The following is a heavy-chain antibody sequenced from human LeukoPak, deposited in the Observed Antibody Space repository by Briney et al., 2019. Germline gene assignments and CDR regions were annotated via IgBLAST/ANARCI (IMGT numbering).Heavy chain of an antibody. Sequence: PSETLSLTCTVSGGSISSYSYYWGWIRQAPGKGLEWVSAVSTSGGVTYYADSVKGRFTISRDNSKNTLYLQMNSPRAEDTAVYYCARQVGYCSDGSCYFDYWGQGTLVTVSS. CDR2: VSTSGGVT. D-gene: IGHD2-15*01. CDR3: ARQVGYCSDGSCYFDY. V-gene: IGHV3-23*01. CDR1: GGSISSYSYY. J-gene: IGHJ4*02.